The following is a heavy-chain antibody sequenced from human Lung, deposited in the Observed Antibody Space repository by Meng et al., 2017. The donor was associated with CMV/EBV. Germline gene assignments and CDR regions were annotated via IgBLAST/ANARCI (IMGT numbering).Heavy chain of an antibody. D-gene: IGHD3-10*01. Sequence: CAVSGGSFTGYCCSWIRQSPGKGLEWIAEINHSESTNYNPSLKSRVTISVDTSKNQFSLRLKSVTVADTGVYFCARRVGSGKYFFDYWSQGTVVTVSS. CDR2: INHSEST. J-gene: IGHJ4*02. V-gene: IGHV4-34*01. CDR3: ARRVGSGKYFFDY. CDR1: GGSFTGYC.